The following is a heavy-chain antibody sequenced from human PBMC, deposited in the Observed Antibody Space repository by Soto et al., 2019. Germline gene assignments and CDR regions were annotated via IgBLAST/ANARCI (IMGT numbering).Heavy chain of an antibody. CDR1: GFSLTTSLVV. CDR2: SYWNDDE. V-gene: IGHV2-5*01. CDR3: APSRRSSGDAFDI. Sequence: SGRTLVNPTQTLTLTCTFSGFSLTTSLVVVGRPTHPPGKALEWLALSYWNDDERYSPSLRSRLTITKDTSKNQVVLTMTNMDPVDTATYYCAPSRRSSGDAFDIWGQGTMVTVSS. J-gene: IGHJ3*02. D-gene: IGHD6-6*01.